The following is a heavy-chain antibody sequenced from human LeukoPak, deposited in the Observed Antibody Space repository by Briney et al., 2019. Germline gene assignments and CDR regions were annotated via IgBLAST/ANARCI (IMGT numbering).Heavy chain of an antibody. CDR2: ISAYNGNT. Sequence: ASVKVSCKASGYTFTSYGISWVRRAPGQGLEWMGWISAYNGNTNYAQKLQGRVTMTTDTSTSTAYMELRSLRSDDTAVYYCARVLGTAMSYYYYYGMDVWGQGSTVTVSS. J-gene: IGHJ6*02. V-gene: IGHV1-18*01. D-gene: IGHD5-18*01. CDR1: GYTFTSYG. CDR3: ARVLGTAMSYYYYYGMDV.